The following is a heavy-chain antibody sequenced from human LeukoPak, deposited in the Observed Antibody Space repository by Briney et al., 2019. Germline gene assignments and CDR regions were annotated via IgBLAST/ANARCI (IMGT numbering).Heavy chain of an antibody. J-gene: IGHJ4*02. Sequence: SETLSLTCTVSGGSISNYYWSWIRQPPGKGLEWIGYIYYSGNTNYNPSLKSRATISVDTSKNQFSLKLNSVTAADTAVYYCARVRYCSTNRCYDREFDNWGQGTLVTVSS. D-gene: IGHD2-2*01. CDR3: ARVRYCSTNRCYDREFDN. CDR1: GGSISNYY. V-gene: IGHV4-59*01. CDR2: IYYSGNT.